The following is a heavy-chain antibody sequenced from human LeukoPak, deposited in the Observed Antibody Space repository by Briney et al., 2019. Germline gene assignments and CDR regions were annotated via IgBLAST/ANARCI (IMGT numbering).Heavy chain of an antibody. D-gene: IGHD6-13*01. J-gene: IGHJ4*02. CDR3: ARKGLGAASNYYFDY. CDR1: GYTFTSYD. CDR2: MSPNSVNS. Sequence: ASVKVSCKASGYTFTSYDINWVRQATGQGLEWMGWMSPNSVNSGYAQKFQGRVTMTRNTSISTAYMELSSLRSEDTAVYYCARKGLGAASNYYFDYWGQGTLVTVSS. V-gene: IGHV1-8*02.